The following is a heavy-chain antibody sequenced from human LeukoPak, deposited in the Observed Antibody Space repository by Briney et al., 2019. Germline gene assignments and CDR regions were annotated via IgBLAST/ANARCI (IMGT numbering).Heavy chain of an antibody. J-gene: IGHJ6*02. CDR2: IYYSGST. D-gene: IGHD5-24*01. V-gene: IGHV4-59*01. Sequence: PSETLSLTCTVSGGSISSYYWSWIRQPPGKGLEWIGYIYYSGSTNYNPSLKSRVTMSVDTSKNQFSLKLSSVTVADTAVYYCARMMATISAYYYYGMDVWGQGTTVTVSS. CDR3: ARMMATISAYYYYGMDV. CDR1: GGSISSYY.